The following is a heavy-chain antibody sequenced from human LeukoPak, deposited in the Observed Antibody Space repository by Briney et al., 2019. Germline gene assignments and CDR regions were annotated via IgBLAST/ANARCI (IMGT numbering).Heavy chain of an antibody. Sequence: PSETLSLTCTVSGGSISSGDYYWSWIRQPPGKGLEWIGYIYYSGSTYYNPSLKSRVTISVDTSKNQFSLKLSSVTAADTAVYYCARWDDYYDSSGYLYWGQGTLVTVSS. V-gene: IGHV4-30-4*02. CDR3: ARWDDYYDSSGYLY. J-gene: IGHJ4*02. CDR2: IYYSGST. D-gene: IGHD3-22*01. CDR1: GGSISSGDYY.